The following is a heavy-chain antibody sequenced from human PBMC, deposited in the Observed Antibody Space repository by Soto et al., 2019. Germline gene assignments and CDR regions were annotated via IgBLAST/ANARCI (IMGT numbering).Heavy chain of an antibody. CDR2: INAGNGNT. CDR3: AREGCSGGSCYGFYKFDC. D-gene: IGHD2-15*01. Sequence: GASVKVSCKASGYTFSSYAMHWVRQAPGQRLEWMGWINAGNGNTKYSQKIQGRVTITRDTSASTAYMELSSLRSEDTAVYYCAREGCSGGSCYGFYKFDCWGQGTLVTVSS. J-gene: IGHJ4*02. CDR1: GYTFSSYA. V-gene: IGHV1-3*01.